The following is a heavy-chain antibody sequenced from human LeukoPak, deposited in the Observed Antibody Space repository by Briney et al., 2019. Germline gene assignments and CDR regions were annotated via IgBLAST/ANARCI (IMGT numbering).Heavy chain of an antibody. Sequence: GRSLRLSCAASGFTFSSYAMHWVRQAPGKGLEWVAVISYDGGNKYYADSVKGRFTISRDNSKNTLYLQMNSLRAEDTAVYYCARADSSGYGYFDYWGQGTLVTVSS. J-gene: IGHJ4*02. CDR2: ISYDGGNK. D-gene: IGHD3-22*01. CDR1: GFTFSSYA. CDR3: ARADSSGYGYFDY. V-gene: IGHV3-30-3*01.